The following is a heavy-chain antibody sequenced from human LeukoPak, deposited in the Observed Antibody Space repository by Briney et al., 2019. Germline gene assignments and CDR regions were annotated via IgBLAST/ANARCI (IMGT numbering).Heavy chain of an antibody. CDR3: ARALPLAALAHYYYYMDV. J-gene: IGHJ6*03. CDR1: GFSVGSNY. CDR2: IYSGGNT. D-gene: IGHD6-6*01. V-gene: IGHV3-66*01. Sequence: GGSLRLSCAASGFSVGSNYMSWVRQAPGKGLEWVSIIYSGGNTYYADSVRGRFSLSRDISKNTIYLQMNNLRADDTAVYYCARALPLAALAHYYYYMDVWGKGTTVTVSS.